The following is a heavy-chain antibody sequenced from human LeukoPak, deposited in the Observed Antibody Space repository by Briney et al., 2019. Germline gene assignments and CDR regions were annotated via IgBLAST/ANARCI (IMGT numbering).Heavy chain of an antibody. V-gene: IGHV4-34*01. CDR1: GGSFSGYY. CDR2: INHSGST. J-gene: IGHJ4*02. Sequence: SETLSLTCAVYGGSFSGYYWSWIRQPPGKGLEWIGEINHSGSTNYNPSLKSRVTISVDTSKNQFSLKLSSVTAADTAVYYCARRMAHGIFDYWGQGTLVTVSS. CDR3: ARRMAHGIFDY. D-gene: IGHD5-24*01.